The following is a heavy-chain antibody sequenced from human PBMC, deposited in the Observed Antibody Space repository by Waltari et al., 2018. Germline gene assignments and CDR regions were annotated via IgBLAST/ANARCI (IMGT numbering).Heavy chain of an antibody. V-gene: IGHV1-3*01. D-gene: IGHD3-10*01. J-gene: IGHJ6*02. Sequence: QVQLVQSGAEVKKPGASVRGSCKASGSPFTSYAMHWVRQSPGQGLEWMGWINAGNGNTKYSQKFQGRVTFTRDTSAITAYMELSSLRSEDTAVYYCARDGVLLKFGDSFMDVWGQGTTVTVSS. CDR2: INAGNGNT. CDR3: ARDGVLLKFGDSFMDV. CDR1: GSPFTSYA.